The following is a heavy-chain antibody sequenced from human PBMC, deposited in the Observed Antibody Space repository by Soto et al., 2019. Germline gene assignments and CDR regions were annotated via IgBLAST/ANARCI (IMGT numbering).Heavy chain of an antibody. Sequence: SETLSLTCTVSGGSISSSSYYWGWIRQPPGKGLEWIGSIYYSGSTYYNPSLESRVTISVDTSKNQFSLKLSSVTAADTAVYYCARLGHSIAARTPFDYWGQGTLVTVSS. CDR3: ARLGHSIAARTPFDY. CDR2: IYYSGST. D-gene: IGHD6-6*01. J-gene: IGHJ4*02. CDR1: GGSISSSSYY. V-gene: IGHV4-39*01.